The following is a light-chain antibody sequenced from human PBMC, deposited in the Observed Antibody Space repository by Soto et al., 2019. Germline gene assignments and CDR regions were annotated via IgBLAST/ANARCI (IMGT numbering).Light chain of an antibody. V-gene: IGKV3-15*01. CDR3: QQYNIWPPWT. J-gene: IGKJ1*01. CDR2: GAS. Sequence: EIVMTQSPATVSVSPGERATLSCRASQSVSSNLAWYQQKPGQAPRLLIYGASTRATGIPARFSGSGSGTDFTLTISSLQSEDFAVYYCQQYNIWPPWTFGQGTKVEIK. CDR1: QSVSSN.